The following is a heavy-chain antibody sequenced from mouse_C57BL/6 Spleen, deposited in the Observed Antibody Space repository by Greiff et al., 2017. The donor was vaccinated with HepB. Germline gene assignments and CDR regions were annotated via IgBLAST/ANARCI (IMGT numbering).Heavy chain of an antibody. V-gene: IGHV1-69*01. Sequence: VQLQQPGAELVMPGASVKLSCKASGYTFTSYWMHWVKQRPGQGLEWIGEIDPSDSYTNYNQKFKGKSTLTVDKSSSTAYMQLSSLTSEDSAVYYCARSRPLFAYWGPRGLVTVSA. D-gene: IGHD6-1*01. CDR2: IDPSDSYT. J-gene: IGHJ3*01. CDR3: ARSRPLFAY. CDR1: GYTFTSYW.